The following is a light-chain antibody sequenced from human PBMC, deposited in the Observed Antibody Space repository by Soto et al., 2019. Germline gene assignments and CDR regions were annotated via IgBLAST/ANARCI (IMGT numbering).Light chain of an antibody. J-gene: IGLJ2*01. Sequence: QSALTQPASVSGTPGQSITISCTGTSRDIGIYNYVSWYQHHPDKAPKLLLYEVSNRPSGVSDRFSGSKSGNTASLTISGLQSGDEADYYCAARDDSLNGVVFGGGTKLTVL. CDR1: SRDIGIYNY. V-gene: IGLV2-14*01. CDR3: AARDDSLNGVV. CDR2: EVS.